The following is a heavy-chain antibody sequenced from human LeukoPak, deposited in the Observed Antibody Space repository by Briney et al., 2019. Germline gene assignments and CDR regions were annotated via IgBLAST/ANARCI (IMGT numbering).Heavy chain of an antibody. CDR3: ARDQAYCGGDCYFDF. V-gene: IGHV4-38-2*02. CDR1: AYSISSAYY. CDR2: IYHSGNT. J-gene: IGHJ4*02. Sequence: SETLSLTCAVSAYSISSAYYWGWIRPPPGKGLEWIGSIYHSGNTDYNPSLKSRGTISVDTSKNQFSLKLRSVTAADTAVYYCARDQAYCGGDCYFDFWGQGTLVSVSS. D-gene: IGHD2-21*02.